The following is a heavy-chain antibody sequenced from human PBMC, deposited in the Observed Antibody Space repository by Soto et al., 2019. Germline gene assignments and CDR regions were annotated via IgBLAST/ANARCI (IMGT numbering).Heavy chain of an antibody. J-gene: IGHJ5*02. CDR2: ISYDGSNK. V-gene: IGHV3-30*18. CDR3: AKSLRSNWFDP. Sequence: GGSLRLSCAASGFTFSSYGMRWVRQAPGKGLEWVAVISYDGSNKYYADSVKGRFTTSRDNSKNTLYLQMNSLRAEDTAVYYCAKSLRSNWFDPWGQGTLVTVSS. CDR1: GFTFSSYG. D-gene: IGHD4-17*01.